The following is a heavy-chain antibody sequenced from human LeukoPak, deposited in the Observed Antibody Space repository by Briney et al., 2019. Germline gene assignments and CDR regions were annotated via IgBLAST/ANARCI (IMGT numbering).Heavy chain of an antibody. CDR1: GYTFTSYG. D-gene: IGHD3-9*01. CDR3: ARVRSGYDILTPPYYFDY. Sequence: ASVKVFCKASGYTFTSYGISWVRQAPGQGLEWMGWISAYNGNTNYAQKLQGRVTMTTDTSTSTAYMELRSLRSDDTAVYYCARVRSGYDILTPPYYFDYWGQGALVTVSS. J-gene: IGHJ4*02. CDR2: ISAYNGNT. V-gene: IGHV1-18*01.